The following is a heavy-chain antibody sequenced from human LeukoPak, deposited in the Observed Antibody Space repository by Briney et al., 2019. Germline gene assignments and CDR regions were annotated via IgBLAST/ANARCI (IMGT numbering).Heavy chain of an antibody. Sequence: GGSLRLSCAASGFTFSSYGMSWVRQAPGKGLEWVSSINWNGGSTGYADSVKGRFTISRDNAKNSLYLQMNSLRAEDTAVYYCARVYSSSWSNGYWGQGTLVTVSS. D-gene: IGHD6-13*01. CDR1: GFTFSSYG. CDR2: INWNGGST. J-gene: IGHJ4*02. CDR3: ARVYSSSWSNGY. V-gene: IGHV3-20*04.